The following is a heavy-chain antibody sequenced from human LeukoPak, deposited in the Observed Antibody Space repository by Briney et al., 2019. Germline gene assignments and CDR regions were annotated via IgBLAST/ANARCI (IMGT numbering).Heavy chain of an antibody. CDR3: AKGEGYSSSWYGGGNWFDP. CDR2: IRYDGSNK. CDR1: GFTSSTYG. V-gene: IGHV3-30*02. J-gene: IGHJ5*02. D-gene: IGHD6-13*01. Sequence: GGSLRLSCAASGFTSSTYGMHWVRQAPGKGLEWVAFIRYDGSNKYYADSVKGRFTISRDNSKNTLYLQMNSLKPEDTTVYYCAKGEGYSSSWYGGGNWFDPWGQGTLVTVSS.